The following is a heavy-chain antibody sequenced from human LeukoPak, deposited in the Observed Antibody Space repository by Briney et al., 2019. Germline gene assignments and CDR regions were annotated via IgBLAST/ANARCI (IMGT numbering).Heavy chain of an antibody. V-gene: IGHV6-1*01. D-gene: IGHD2-15*01. CDR1: GDSVSSNSAA. CDR2: TYYRSKWYN. Sequence: SQTLSLTCAISGDSVSSNSAAWNWIRQSPSRGLEWLGRTYYRSKWYNDYAVSVKSRITINPDTSKNQFSLQLNSVTPEDTAVYYCARDSCSGGSCYLRRLGTFDPRGQGTLVTVSS. CDR3: ARDSCSGGSCYLRRLGTFDP. J-gene: IGHJ5*02.